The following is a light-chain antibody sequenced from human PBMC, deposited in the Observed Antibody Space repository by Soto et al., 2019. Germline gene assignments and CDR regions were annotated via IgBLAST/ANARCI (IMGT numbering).Light chain of an antibody. V-gene: IGLV2-14*01. Sequence: HSALTQPASVSGSPGQSITISCTGTSSDVGGYNYVSWYQQHPGKAPKLMIYDVSNRPSGLSNRFSGSKSGNTASLTISGLQTEDEADYFCSSYRSSGTSYVFGTGTKVTVL. CDR2: DVS. CDR1: SSDVGGYNY. CDR3: SSYRSSGTSYV. J-gene: IGLJ1*01.